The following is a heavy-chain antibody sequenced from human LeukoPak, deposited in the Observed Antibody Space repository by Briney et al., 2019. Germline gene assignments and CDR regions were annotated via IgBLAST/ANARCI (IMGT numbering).Heavy chain of an antibody. CDR3: GRDAQMRSNCRGRRCYYMDV. CDR1: GVSFRGYY. Sequence: SETLSLTCAVYGVSFRGYYWTWIRRTPRKGLQWIGEINHSGKANYNPSLKSRVIMSVDTSRNQFSLKPSSVTPADPSIYLCGRDAQMRSNCRGRRCYYMDVWGTGTTVTVSS. D-gene: IGHD1-1*01. V-gene: IGHV4-34*01. J-gene: IGHJ6*03. CDR2: INHSGKA.